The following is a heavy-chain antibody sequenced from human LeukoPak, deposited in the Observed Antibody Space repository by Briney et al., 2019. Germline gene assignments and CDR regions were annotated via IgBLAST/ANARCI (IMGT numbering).Heavy chain of an antibody. D-gene: IGHD1-26*01. CDR1: GGSISSSSYY. Sequence: SETLSLTCTVSGGSISSSSYYWGWIRQPPGKGLEWIGSIYYSGSTNYNPSLTSRVTMSVDTSKSQFSLKLTSVTAADTAVYYCARHRIIVPATGPFDIWGQGARVIVSS. CDR2: IYYSGST. V-gene: IGHV4-39*01. J-gene: IGHJ3*02. CDR3: ARHRIIVPATGPFDI.